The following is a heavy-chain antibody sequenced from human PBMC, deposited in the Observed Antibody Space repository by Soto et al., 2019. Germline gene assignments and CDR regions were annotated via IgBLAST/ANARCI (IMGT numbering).Heavy chain of an antibody. CDR1: GGTFSSYA. CDR3: AAQYYYDSSGYYYVSYFDY. V-gene: IGHV1-69*01. Sequence: QVQLVQSGAEVKKPGSSAKVSCKASGGTFSSYAISWVRQAPGQGLEWMGGIIPIFGTANYAQKFQGRVTITADESTSTAYMELSSLRSEDTAVYYCAAQYYYDSSGYYYVSYFDYWGQGTLVTVSS. J-gene: IGHJ4*02. CDR2: IIPIFGTA. D-gene: IGHD3-22*01.